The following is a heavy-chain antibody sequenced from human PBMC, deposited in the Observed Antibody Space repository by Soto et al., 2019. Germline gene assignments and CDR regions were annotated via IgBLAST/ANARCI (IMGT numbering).Heavy chain of an antibody. CDR2: IIPIFGTP. CDR3: ARERELRGFDY. V-gene: IGHV1-69*06. J-gene: IGHJ4*02. D-gene: IGHD1-26*01. Sequence: QVQRVQSGAEVKKPGSSVKVSCKASGGTLRSYAITWLRQAPGQGLEWMGGIIPIFGTPNYAQKFQGRVTITADKSTSTAYMELSSLSSEDTAVYYCARERELRGFDYWGQGTLVTVSS. CDR1: GGTLRSYA.